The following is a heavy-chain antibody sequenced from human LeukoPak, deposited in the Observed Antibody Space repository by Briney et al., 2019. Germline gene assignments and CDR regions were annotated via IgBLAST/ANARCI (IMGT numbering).Heavy chain of an antibody. CDR1: GFTFSSYA. D-gene: IGHD2-2*01. J-gene: IGHJ4*02. V-gene: IGHV3-23*01. CDR3: AKDSGDIVVVPARSKDY. Sequence: PGGSLRLSCAASGFTFSSYAMSWVRQAPGRGLEWVSAISGGGGYTYYADSVKGRFTISRDNSKNTLYLQMNSLRAEDTAVYYCAKDSGDIVVVPARSKDYWGQGTLVTVSS. CDR2: ISGGGGYT.